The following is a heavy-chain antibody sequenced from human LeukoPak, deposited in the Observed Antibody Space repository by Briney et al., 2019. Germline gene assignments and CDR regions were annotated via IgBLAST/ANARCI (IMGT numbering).Heavy chain of an antibody. J-gene: IGHJ5*02. CDR1: GGTFSSYA. Sequence: SVTVSCKASGGTFSSYAISWVRQAPGQGLEWMGRIIPIFVITNYAQKFQGRVTITADKSTSTAYMELGSLRSEDTAVYYCARQDCTNGVCYWGWFDPWGQGTLVTVSS. CDR3: ARQDCTNGVCYWGWFDP. V-gene: IGHV1-69*04. D-gene: IGHD2-8*01. CDR2: IIPIFVIT.